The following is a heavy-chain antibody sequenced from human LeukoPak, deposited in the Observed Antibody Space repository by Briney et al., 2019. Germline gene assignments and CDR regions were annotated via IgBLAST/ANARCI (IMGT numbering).Heavy chain of an antibody. CDR1: GFTFNRYA. V-gene: IGHV3-43*02. J-gene: IGHJ4*02. D-gene: IGHD4-23*01. CDR3: AKDHVYGGADD. CDR2: ISGDGITT. Sequence: GGSLRLSCAASGFTFNRYAMHWVRQAPGKGLEWVGLISGDGITTYYLDSVKGRFTIPRDNSKNSLYLHMNSLRSEDTALYYCAKDHVYGGADDWGQGTLVTVSS.